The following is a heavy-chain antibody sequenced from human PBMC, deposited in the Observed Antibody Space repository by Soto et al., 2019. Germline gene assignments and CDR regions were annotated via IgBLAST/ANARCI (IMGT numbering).Heavy chain of an antibody. D-gene: IGHD6-19*01. Sequence: QVQLVQSGAEVKKPGSSVKVCCKASGGTFSTNAISWVRQAPGQGLEWMGGITPLFGTANYAQKFQGRVTITAVESTTTAYMELSSLRSEDTAVYYCAQTLGLAVAGPGRFDLWGRGTLITVSS. CDR1: GGTFSTNA. V-gene: IGHV1-69*12. CDR2: ITPLFGTA. J-gene: IGHJ2*01. CDR3: AQTLGLAVAGPGRFDL.